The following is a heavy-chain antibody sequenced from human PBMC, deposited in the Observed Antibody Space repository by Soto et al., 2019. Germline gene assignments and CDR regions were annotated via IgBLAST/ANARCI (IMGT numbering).Heavy chain of an antibody. Sequence: EGHLWESGGGLVQPGGSLRLSCEASGFTFGAYGMSWLRQAPGKGLEWVSGISASGGSTYYPDSVKGRFTISRDDSKNTLYLQMNSLRVEDTALYYCAKDFPYSSFDIWNGYDAWGQGVLVTVS. CDR2: ISASGGST. J-gene: IGHJ5*02. CDR3: AKDFPYSSFDIWNGYDA. D-gene: IGHD3-3*01. CDR1: GFTFGAYG. V-gene: IGHV3-23*01.